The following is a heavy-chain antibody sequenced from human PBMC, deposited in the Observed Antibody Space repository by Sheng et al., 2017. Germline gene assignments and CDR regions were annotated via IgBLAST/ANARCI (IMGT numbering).Heavy chain of an antibody. D-gene: IGHD6-19*01. Sequence: QVQLVQSGAEVKKPGSSVKVSCKASGGTFSSYAISWVRQAPGQGLEWMGGIIPILGIANYAQKFQGRVTITADKSTSTAYMELSSLRSEDTAVYYCARGGIAVAGTNYYYMDVWGKGTTVTVSS. J-gene: IGHJ6*03. V-gene: IGHV1-69*04. CDR1: GGTFSSYA. CDR2: IIPILGIA. CDR3: ARGGIAVAGTNYYYMDV.